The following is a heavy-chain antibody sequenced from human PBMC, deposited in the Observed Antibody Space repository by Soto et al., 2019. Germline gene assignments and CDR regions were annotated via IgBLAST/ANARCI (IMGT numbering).Heavy chain of an antibody. D-gene: IGHD6-19*01. J-gene: IGHJ6*02. Sequence: QVQLVESGGGVVQPGRSLRLSCAASGFTFSSYGMHWVRQAPGKGLEWVAVIWYDGSNKYYADSVKGRFTISRDNSKNTLYLQMNSLRAEDTAVYYCARASAVAGTIYYYYGMDVWGQGTTVTVSS. CDR2: IWYDGSNK. CDR1: GFTFSSYG. CDR3: ARASAVAGTIYYYYGMDV. V-gene: IGHV3-33*01.